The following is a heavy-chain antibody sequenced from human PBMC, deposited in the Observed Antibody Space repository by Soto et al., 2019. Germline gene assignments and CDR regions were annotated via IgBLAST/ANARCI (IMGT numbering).Heavy chain of an antibody. CDR1: GGSISSGDYY. D-gene: IGHD4-17*01. CDR3: ARERGLPTFPYYYGMDV. V-gene: IGHV4-30-4*01. Sequence: SETLSLTCTVSGGSISSGDYYWSWIRQPPGKGLEWIGYIYYSGSTYYNPSLKSRVTISVDTSKNQFSLKLSSVTAADTAVYYCARERGLPTFPYYYGMDVWGQGTTVTVSS. J-gene: IGHJ6*02. CDR2: IYYSGST.